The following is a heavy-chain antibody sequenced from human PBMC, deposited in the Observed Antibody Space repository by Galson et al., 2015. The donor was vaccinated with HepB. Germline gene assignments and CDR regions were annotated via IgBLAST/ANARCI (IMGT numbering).Heavy chain of an antibody. Sequence: QSGAEVKKPGESLKISCTDSGDTFANYWIGWVRQMPGKGLEWMGIIYPGDSDTRYSPSFQGQVTISADKSISTAYLQWSSLKASDTAVYYCVRHGKGSVGSPGYYFAMDVWGQGTTVIVSS. CDR1: GDTFANYW. CDR2: IYPGDSDT. V-gene: IGHV5-51*01. J-gene: IGHJ6*02. D-gene: IGHD2-15*01. CDR3: VRHGKGSVGSPGYYFAMDV.